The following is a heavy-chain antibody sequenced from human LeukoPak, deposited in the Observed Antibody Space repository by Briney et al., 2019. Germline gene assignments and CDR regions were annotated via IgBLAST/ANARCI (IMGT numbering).Heavy chain of an antibody. D-gene: IGHD6-19*01. CDR2: IIPILGIA. J-gene: IGHJ4*02. CDR1: GGTFSSYT. Sequence: SVKVSCKASGGTFSSYTISWVRQAPGQGLEWRGRIIPILGIANYAQKCQGRVTITADKSTSTAYMELSSLRSEDTAVYYCAKSPLEVAVAGTEKGFRFWGQGTLVTVSS. CDR3: AKSPLEVAVAGTEKGFRF. V-gene: IGHV1-69*02.